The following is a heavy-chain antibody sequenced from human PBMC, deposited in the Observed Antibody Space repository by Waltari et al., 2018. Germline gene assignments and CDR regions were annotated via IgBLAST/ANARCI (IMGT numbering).Heavy chain of an antibody. CDR1: GFTLSSYA. J-gene: IGHJ6*02. CDR2: ISGSGGST. D-gene: IGHD3-16*01. V-gene: IGHV3-23*04. CDR3: AKEKEVGGVFGYYSGLDV. Sequence: EVQLVESGGGLVQPGGSLRLCCAASGFTLSSYAMSWVRQAPGKGLEWVSAISGSGGSTYYADPVTGRFTISRANSKNTLYLHMTSLRSEDTAVYYCAKEKEVGGVFGYYSGLDVWGQGSTVTVSS.